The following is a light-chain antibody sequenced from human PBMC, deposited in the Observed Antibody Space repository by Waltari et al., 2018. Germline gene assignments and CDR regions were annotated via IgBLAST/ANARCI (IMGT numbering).Light chain of an antibody. V-gene: IGKV4-1*01. Sequence: DIVMTQSPDSLAVSLGERATINCKSSQNVLYKSNNNNYLAWYQHKPGQPPKLLINWASTRGSGVPDRFSGSGSGTEFTLTITSLQAEDVAVYYCQQYYSTPPSFGQGTKVEIK. CDR3: QQYYSTPPS. CDR1: QNVLYKSNNNNY. CDR2: WAS. J-gene: IGKJ1*01.